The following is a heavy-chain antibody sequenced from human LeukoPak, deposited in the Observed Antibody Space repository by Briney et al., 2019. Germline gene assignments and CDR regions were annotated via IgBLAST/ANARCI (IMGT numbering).Heavy chain of an antibody. CDR3: ARLFCTNGVCSRSAADY. Sequence: SETLSLTCTVSGGSISSSSYYWGWIRQPPGKGLEWIGSIYYSGSTYYNPSLKSRVTISVDTSKNQFSLKLSSVTAADTAVYYCARLFCTNGVCSRSAADYWGQGALVTVSS. D-gene: IGHD2-8*01. V-gene: IGHV4-39*01. CDR2: IYYSGST. J-gene: IGHJ4*02. CDR1: GGSISSSSYY.